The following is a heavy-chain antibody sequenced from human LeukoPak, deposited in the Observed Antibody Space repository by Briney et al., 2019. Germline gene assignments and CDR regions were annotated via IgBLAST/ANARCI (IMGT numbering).Heavy chain of an antibody. V-gene: IGHV3-48*01. J-gene: IGHJ6*02. Sequence: GGPLRLSCAASGFTFSSYSMNWVREAPGKGLGWVSYISSSSSTIYYADSVKGRFTISRDNSKNTLYLQMNSLRAEDTAMYYCARDYCSSISCMDAWGQGTTVTVSS. D-gene: IGHD2-2*01. CDR2: ISSSSSTI. CDR3: ARDYCSSISCMDA. CDR1: GFTFSSYS.